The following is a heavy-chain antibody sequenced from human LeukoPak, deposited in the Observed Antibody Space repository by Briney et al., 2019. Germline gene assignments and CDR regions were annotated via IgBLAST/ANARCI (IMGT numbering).Heavy chain of an antibody. J-gene: IGHJ4*02. CDR2: ISGSGGNT. V-gene: IGHV3-23*01. CDR1: GFTFSNYA. Sequence: GGSLRLSCAASGFTFSNYAMSWVRQAPGKGLEWVPTISGSGGNTYYADSVKGRFTISRDSSKNTLYLQMNSLRAEDTAVYYCAKNRQQLDYWGQGTLVTVSS. CDR3: AKNRQQLDY. D-gene: IGHD6-13*01.